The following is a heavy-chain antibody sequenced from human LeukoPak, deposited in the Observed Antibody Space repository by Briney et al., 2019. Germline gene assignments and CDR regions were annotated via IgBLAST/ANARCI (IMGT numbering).Heavy chain of an antibody. V-gene: IGHV3-23*01. Sequence: GGSLRLSCAASGFTFSSYAMSWVRQAPGKGLEWVSGLSGSGGNTYYADSVKGRFTISRDNSKNTLYLQMNSLRAEDTAVYYCAKGAYYYDSSGSVYGGQGTLVTVSS. CDR2: LSGSGGNT. CDR1: GFTFSSYA. J-gene: IGHJ4*02. CDR3: AKGAYYYDSSGSVY. D-gene: IGHD3-22*01.